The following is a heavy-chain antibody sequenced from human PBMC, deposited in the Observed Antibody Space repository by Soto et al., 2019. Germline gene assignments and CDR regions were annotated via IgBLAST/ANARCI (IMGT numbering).Heavy chain of an antibody. CDR2: ISSNGGST. V-gene: IGHV3-64D*08. CDR1: GFTFSSYA. CDR3: VKDWDIVVVPADMYQLAFDY. J-gene: IGHJ4*02. Sequence: PGGSLRLSCSASGFTFSSYAMHWVRQAPGKGLEYVSAISSNGGSTYYADSVKGRFTISRDNSKNTLYLQMSSLRAEDTAVYYCVKDWDIVVVPADMYQLAFDYWGQGTLVTVSS. D-gene: IGHD2-2*01.